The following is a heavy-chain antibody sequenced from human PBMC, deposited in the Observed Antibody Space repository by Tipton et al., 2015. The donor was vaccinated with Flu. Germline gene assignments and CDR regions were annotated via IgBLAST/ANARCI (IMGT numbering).Heavy chain of an antibody. CDR1: GESFSGYF. Sequence: TLSLTYAVYGESFSGYFWSWIRQTPGKGLEWIGEINHGGSTNYNTSLRRRVTMSVDTSGNQFSLRLRSVTVADTAIYYCARVSPRRVTSIQAVMLPEGYFDHWGQGALVTLSS. V-gene: IGHV4-34*01. CDR3: ARVSPRRVTSIQAVMLPEGYFDH. D-gene: IGHD3-16*01. CDR2: INHGGST. J-gene: IGHJ4*02.